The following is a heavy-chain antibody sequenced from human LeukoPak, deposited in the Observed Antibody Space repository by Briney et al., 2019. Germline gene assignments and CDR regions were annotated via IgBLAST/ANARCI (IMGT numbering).Heavy chain of an antibody. Sequence: RGSLRLSCAASGFTFSSYSMNWVRQAPGKGLEWVSSISSSSSYIYYADSVKGRFTISRDNAKNSLYLQMNSLRAEDTAVYYCARVWAVAGYDAFDIWGQGTMVTVSS. J-gene: IGHJ3*02. CDR2: ISSSSSYI. D-gene: IGHD6-19*01. V-gene: IGHV3-21*01. CDR1: GFTFSSYS. CDR3: ARVWAVAGYDAFDI.